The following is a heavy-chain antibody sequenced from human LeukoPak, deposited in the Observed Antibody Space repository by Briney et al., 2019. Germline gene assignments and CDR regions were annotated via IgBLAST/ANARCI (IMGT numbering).Heavy chain of an antibody. CDR3: ARDGGGSSGYYWGLGY. Sequence: PGGSLRLSCVASGFIFDDYGMTWVRQVPGKGLMWVSRINNDGRSTTYADSVKGRFTISRDNAKDTLYLQMNSLRAEDTAVYYCARDGGGSSGYYWGLGYWGQGTLVTVSS. CDR1: GFIFDDYG. V-gene: IGHV3-74*01. CDR2: INNDGRST. D-gene: IGHD3-22*01. J-gene: IGHJ4*02.